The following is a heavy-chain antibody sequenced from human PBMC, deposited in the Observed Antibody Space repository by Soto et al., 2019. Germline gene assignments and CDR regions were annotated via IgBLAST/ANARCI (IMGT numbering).Heavy chain of an antibody. D-gene: IGHD1-7*01. CDR2: INHSGST. CDR3: ARVSGRASPTELIELDC. CDR1: GGSFSGYY. J-gene: IGHJ4*02. V-gene: IGHV4-34*01. Sequence: SETLSLTCAVYGGSFSGYYWSWIRKPPGKGLEWMGEINHSGSTNYIPSLKSRVTISVDTSKNQFSLKLSSVTAADTAVYYCARVSGRASPTELIELDCWGQGTLVTVSS.